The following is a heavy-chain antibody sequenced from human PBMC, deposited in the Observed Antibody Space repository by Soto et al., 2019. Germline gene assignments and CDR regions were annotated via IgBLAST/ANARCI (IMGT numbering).Heavy chain of an antibody. Sequence: EVHLLESGGGLVQTGGSLRLSCAASGFIFSSYAMSWVRQAPGKGLEWVSSINVHGGSTNYADSVTGRFTMSRDDSKSMVFLQMDSLIADDTAEYYCSKNYYFANWGQGTLIIVSS. CDR1: GFIFSSYA. J-gene: IGHJ4*02. CDR3: SKNYYFAN. CDR2: INVHGGST. V-gene: IGHV3-23*01.